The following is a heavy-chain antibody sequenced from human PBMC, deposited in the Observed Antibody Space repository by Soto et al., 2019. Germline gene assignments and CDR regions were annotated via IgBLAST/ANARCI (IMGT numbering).Heavy chain of an antibody. D-gene: IGHD3-22*01. J-gene: IGHJ4*02. CDR2: IVVGSGNT. CDR1: GFTFTSSA. Sequence: SVKVSCKASGFTFTSSAVQWVRQARGQRLEWIGWIVVGSGNTNYAQKFQERVTITRDMSTSTAYMELSSLRSEDAAVYYCAASHHYYGKSGYYWGQGTLVTVSS. CDR3: AASHHYYGKSGYY. V-gene: IGHV1-58*01.